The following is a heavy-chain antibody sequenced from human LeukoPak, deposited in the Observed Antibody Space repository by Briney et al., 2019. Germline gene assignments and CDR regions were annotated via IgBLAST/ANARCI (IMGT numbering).Heavy chain of an antibody. CDR2: IYTSGST. V-gene: IGHV4-4*09. CDR3: ATWNYDFYFDY. Sequence: SETLSLTCTVSGGSISSYYWSWIRQPPGKGLEWIGYIYTSGSTNYNSSLKSRVTISVDTSKNQFSLKLSSVTAADTAVYYCATWNYDFYFDYWGQGTLVTVSS. J-gene: IGHJ4*02. CDR1: GGSISSYY. D-gene: IGHD1-7*01.